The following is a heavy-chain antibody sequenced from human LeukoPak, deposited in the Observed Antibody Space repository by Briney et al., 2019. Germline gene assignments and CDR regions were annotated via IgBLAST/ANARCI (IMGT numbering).Heavy chain of an antibody. CDR3: ARVPYSSGWYPAGAGDY. CDR2: ISSSSSYI. V-gene: IGHV3-21*01. D-gene: IGHD6-19*01. J-gene: IGHJ4*02. Sequence: GGSLRLSCAASGFTFSSYSMNWVRQAPGKGLEWLSSISSSSSYIYYADSVKGRFTISRDNAKNSLYLQMNSLRAEDTAVYYCARVPYSSGWYPAGAGDYWGQGTLATVSS. CDR1: GFTFSSYS.